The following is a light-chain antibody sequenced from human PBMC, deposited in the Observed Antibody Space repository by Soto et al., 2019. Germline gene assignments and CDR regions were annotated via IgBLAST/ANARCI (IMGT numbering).Light chain of an antibody. Sequence: EIVMTPSPATLSVSPGERATLSCRASQSVSSNLAWYQQKPGQAPRLLIYGASTRATGIPARFSGSGSGTEFTLTISSLQSEDFAVYYCQQYGSSRTFGQGTKVDIK. V-gene: IGKV3-15*01. J-gene: IGKJ1*01. CDR3: QQYGSSRT. CDR2: GAS. CDR1: QSVSSN.